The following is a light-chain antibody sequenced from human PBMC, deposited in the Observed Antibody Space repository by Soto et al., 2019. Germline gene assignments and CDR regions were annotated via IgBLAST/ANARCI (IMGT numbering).Light chain of an antibody. CDR1: QSVFSN. J-gene: IGKJ3*01. CDR2: GAS. Sequence: EIVMTQSPATLSVSPGERASLSCRASQSVFSNLAWYQQKPGQPPRLLIFGASTRATGIPARFSGSGSGTEFTLTISSLQSEDFAVYYCQQYNNWPYTFDPGTRVDFK. CDR3: QQYNNWPYT. V-gene: IGKV3-15*01.